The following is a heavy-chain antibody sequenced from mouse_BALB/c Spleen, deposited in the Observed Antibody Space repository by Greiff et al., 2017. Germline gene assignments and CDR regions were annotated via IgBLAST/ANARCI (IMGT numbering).Heavy chain of an antibody. CDR2: IRNKANGYTT. CDR3: ARKDYGYDVFDY. V-gene: IGHV7-3*02. J-gene: IGHJ2*01. D-gene: IGHD2-14*01. Sequence: EVQGVESGGGLVQPGGSLRLSCATSGFTFTDYYMSWVRQPPGKALEWLGFIRNKANGYTTEYSASVMGRFTISRDNSQSILYLQMNNLRAEDSATYYCARKDYGYDVFDYWGQGTTLTASS. CDR1: GFTFTDYY.